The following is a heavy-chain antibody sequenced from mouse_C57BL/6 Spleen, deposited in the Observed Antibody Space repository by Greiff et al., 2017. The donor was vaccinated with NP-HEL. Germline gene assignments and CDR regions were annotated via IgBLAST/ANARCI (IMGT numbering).Heavy chain of an antibody. CDR3: AREELYYYGSGYYFDY. Sequence: QVQLQQPGAELVRPGSSVKLSCKASGYTFTSYWMHWVKQRPIQGLEWIGNIDPSDSETHYIQKFKDKATLTVDKSSSTAYMQLSSLTSEDSAVYYCAREELYYYGSGYYFDYWGQGATLTVSS. J-gene: IGHJ2*01. D-gene: IGHD1-1*01. CDR2: IDPSDSET. V-gene: IGHV1-52*01. CDR1: GYTFTSYW.